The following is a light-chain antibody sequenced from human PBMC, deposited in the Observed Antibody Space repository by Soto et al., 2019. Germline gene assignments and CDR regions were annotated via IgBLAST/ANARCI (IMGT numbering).Light chain of an antibody. CDR3: LLYYGGTWL. CDR1: TAAVTTNSF. V-gene: IGLV7-43*01. J-gene: IGLJ3*02. CDR2: NTN. Sequence: QTVVTQEPSLTVSPGGTISVTCASSTAAVTTNSFANWFQQKPGQARRALIYNTNDKLSWTPALFSGSVLGDKAALTLSGVQPEDESDDYCLLYYGGTWLFGGGTELTVL.